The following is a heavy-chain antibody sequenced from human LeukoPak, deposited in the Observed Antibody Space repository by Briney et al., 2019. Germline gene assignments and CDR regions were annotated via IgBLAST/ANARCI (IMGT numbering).Heavy chain of an antibody. CDR1: GFTFSSYA. CDR2: ISGSGGST. V-gene: IGHV3-23*01. D-gene: IGHD2-15*01. CDR3: AKDWPRYCSGGSCSGY. Sequence: GGSLRLSCAASGFTFSSYAMSWVRQASGKGPEWVSAISGSGGSTYYADSVKGRFTISRDNSKNTLYLQMNSLRAEDTAVYYCAKDWPRYCSGGSCSGYWGRGTLVTVSS. J-gene: IGHJ4*02.